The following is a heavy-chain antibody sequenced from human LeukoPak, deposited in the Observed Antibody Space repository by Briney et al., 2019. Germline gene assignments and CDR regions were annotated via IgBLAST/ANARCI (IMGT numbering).Heavy chain of an antibody. D-gene: IGHD2-2*01. J-gene: IGHJ5*02. CDR2: VYTSGST. CDR3: ARGFTSAISWFDP. V-gene: IGHV4-4*07. CDR1: GGSITNYY. Sequence: PSETLSLTCTVSGGSITNYYWSWIRQPAGKGLERIGRVYTSGSTHYNPSLKSRVTMSVDTSKNQFSLKLSSVTAADTAVYYCARGFTSAISWFDPWGQGTLVTVSS.